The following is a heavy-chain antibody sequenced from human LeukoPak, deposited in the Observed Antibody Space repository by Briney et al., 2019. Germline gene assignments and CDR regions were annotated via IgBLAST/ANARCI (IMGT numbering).Heavy chain of an antibody. CDR2: IDPNSGDT. CDR1: GYTFTDYY. D-gene: IGHD1-1*01. CDR3: ARENDAFDI. Sequence: ASVKVSCKASGYTFTDYYIHWVRQAPGQGLEWMGWIDPNSGDTNYAQKFQGRVTMTRDTSISTAYMELSRLRSDDTAVYYCARENDAFDIWGQGTMVTVSS. J-gene: IGHJ3*02. V-gene: IGHV1-2*02.